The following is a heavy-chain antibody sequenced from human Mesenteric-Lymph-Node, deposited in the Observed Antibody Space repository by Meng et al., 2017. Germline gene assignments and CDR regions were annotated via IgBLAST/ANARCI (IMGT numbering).Heavy chain of an antibody. J-gene: IGHJ6*02. D-gene: IGHD3-10*01. CDR2: MNPNSGNT. Sequence: ASVKVFCKASGYTFTSYDINWVRQATGQGLEWMGWMNPNSGNTGYAQKFQGRVTMTRNTSISTAYMELSSLRSEDTAVYYCARGRLYYGSGSYYYYYYYGMDVWGQGTTVTVSS. CDR3: ARGRLYYGSGSYYYYYYYGMDV. V-gene: IGHV1-8*01. CDR1: GYTFTSYD.